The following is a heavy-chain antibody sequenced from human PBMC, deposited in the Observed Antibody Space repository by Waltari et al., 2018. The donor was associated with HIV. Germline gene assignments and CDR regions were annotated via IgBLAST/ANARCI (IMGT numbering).Heavy chain of an antibody. CDR2: ISWNSGSI. Sequence: EVQLVESGGGLVQPGVYLRLSCAASGVTLDDYAMNWVRQAPGKGLEGVSGISWNSGSIGYADPVKGRFTISRDNAKNSLSLQMNSLRAEDTAFYYCAKVGMTAVTSYAIDMWGQGTMVTVAS. D-gene: IGHD4-17*01. CDR1: GVTLDDYA. J-gene: IGHJ3*02. V-gene: IGHV3-9*01. CDR3: AKVGMTAVTSYAIDM.